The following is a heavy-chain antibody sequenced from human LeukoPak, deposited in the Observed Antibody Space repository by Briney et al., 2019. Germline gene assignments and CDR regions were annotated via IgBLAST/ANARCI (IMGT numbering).Heavy chain of an antibody. CDR3: AKGGGATTYSWFDP. D-gene: IGHD2-21*01. Sequence: PGGSLRLSCAASGFTFSSYGMHWVRQAPGKGLEWVAVISYDGSNKYYADSVKGRFTISRDSSKNTLYLQMNSLRAEDTAVYYCAKGGGATTYSWFDPWGQGTLVTVSS. CDR2: ISYDGSNK. V-gene: IGHV3-30*18. J-gene: IGHJ5*02. CDR1: GFTFSSYG.